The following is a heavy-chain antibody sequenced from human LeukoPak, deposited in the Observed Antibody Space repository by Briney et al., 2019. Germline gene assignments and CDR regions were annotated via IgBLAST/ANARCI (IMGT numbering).Heavy chain of an antibody. D-gene: IGHD5-24*01. J-gene: IGHJ4*02. CDR1: GGTFSSYA. V-gene: IGHV1-69*13. CDR3: ARGWDGYKPPFDY. Sequence: ASVKVSCKASGGTFSSYAISWVRQAPGQGLEWMGGIIPIFGTANYAQKVQGRVTITADESTSTAYMELSSLRSEDTAVYYCARGWDGYKPPFDYWGQGTLVTVSS. CDR2: IIPIFGTA.